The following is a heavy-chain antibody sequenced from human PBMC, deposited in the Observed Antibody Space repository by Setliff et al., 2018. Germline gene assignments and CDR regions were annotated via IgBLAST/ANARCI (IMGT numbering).Heavy chain of an antibody. CDR2: ISAYDGNT. CDR1: AYSFTNYG. J-gene: IGHJ5*02. V-gene: IGHV1-18*01. Sequence: ASVKVSCKASAYSFTNYGITWVRQAPGQGLEWMGWISAYDGNTRFAQKLQGRVTMATDTSTSTAYMELRSLRSDDTAVYYCARDPFRNYDTAPVWFDPWGQGTLVTVSS. CDR3: ARDPFRNYDTAPVWFDP. D-gene: IGHD3-22*01.